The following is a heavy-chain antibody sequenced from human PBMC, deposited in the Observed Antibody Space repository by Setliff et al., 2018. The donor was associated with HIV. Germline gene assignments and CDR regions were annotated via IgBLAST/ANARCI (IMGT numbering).Heavy chain of an antibody. J-gene: IGHJ5*02. CDR3: ARSTVGAGASFP. V-gene: IGHV4-59*11. CDR2: ISHSGNT. CDR1: GDSINTHY. Sequence: SETLSLTCTVSGDSINTHYWSWIRQLPGKGLEWIGCISHSGNTNFNPSLNSRVTISLDTSKNQFSLRLTSLTAADTAIYYCARSTVGAGASFPWGRGILVTVSS. D-gene: IGHD1-26*01.